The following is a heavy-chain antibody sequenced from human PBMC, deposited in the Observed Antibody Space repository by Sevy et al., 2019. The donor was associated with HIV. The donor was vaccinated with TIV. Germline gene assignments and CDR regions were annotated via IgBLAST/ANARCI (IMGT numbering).Heavy chain of an antibody. CDR3: ARDFTVFGVVSGIDY. Sequence: GGSLRLSCAASGFTFITYSMNWVRQAPGKGLEWLSSISDDSRYIYYSDSVKGRFTISRANAKNFLFLQMNNLRVEDTAIYYCARDFTVFGVVSGIDYWGQGNLVTVSS. D-gene: IGHD3-3*01. CDR2: ISDDSRYI. CDR1: GFTFITYS. J-gene: IGHJ4*02. V-gene: IGHV3-21*04.